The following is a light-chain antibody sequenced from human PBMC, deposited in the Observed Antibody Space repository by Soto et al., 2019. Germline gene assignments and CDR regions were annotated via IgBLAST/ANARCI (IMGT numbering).Light chain of an antibody. CDR2: GAS. J-gene: IGKJ1*01. CDR3: QQYNNWWT. V-gene: IGKV3-15*01. Sequence: EIVLTQSPGTVSLSPGQRATLSCRASQRLSASNLAWYQQKPGQAPRLLIYGASTRATSIPARFSGSGSGTEFTHTISSLQSEDFAVYYCQQYNNWWTFGQGTKVDIK. CDR1: QRLSASN.